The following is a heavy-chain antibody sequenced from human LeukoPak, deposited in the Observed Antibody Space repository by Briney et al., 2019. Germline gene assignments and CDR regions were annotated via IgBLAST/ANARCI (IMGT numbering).Heavy chain of an antibody. J-gene: IGHJ5*02. CDR3: ASLGGSGRGS. CDR1: GFTFSSYW. V-gene: IGHV3-53*01. CDR2: NFGGDNA. Sequence: GGSLRLSCAASGFTFSSYWMNWARQAPGKGLEWVSINFGGDNAHYADSVKGRFTISRDDSKNTLYLQMNNLRAEDTAVYYCASLGGSGRGSWGQGTRVTVSS. D-gene: IGHD1-26*01.